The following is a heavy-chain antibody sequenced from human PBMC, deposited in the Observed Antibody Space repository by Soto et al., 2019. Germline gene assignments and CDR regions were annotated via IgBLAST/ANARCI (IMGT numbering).Heavy chain of an antibody. Sequence: VGSLRLSCAASGFIFSNYNMDWVRQAPGKGLEWVGRVKSKSKSFTTEYAASVTGRFTISRDDFKNSLYLHMTSLKTEDTAVYYCATTFGYWGLGTLVTVSS. CDR2: VKSKSKSFTT. D-gene: IGHD1-26*01. CDR3: ATTFGY. V-gene: IGHV3-72*01. CDR1: GFIFSNYN. J-gene: IGHJ4*02.